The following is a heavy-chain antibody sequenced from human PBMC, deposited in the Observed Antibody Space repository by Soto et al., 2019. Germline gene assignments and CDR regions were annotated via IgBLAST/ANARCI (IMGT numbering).Heavy chain of an antibody. D-gene: IGHD3-9*01. CDR2: IYYSGST. V-gene: IGHV4-39*07. J-gene: IGHJ5*02. CDR1: GGSISSSSYY. CDR3: ARAYQYYDILTGYYTPHPYWFDP. Sequence: SETLSLTCTVSGGSISSSSYYWGWIRQPPGKGLEWIGYIYYSGSTYYNPSLKSRVTISVDTSKNQFSLKLSSVTAADTAVYYCARAYQYYDILTGYYTPHPYWFDPWGQGTLVTVSS.